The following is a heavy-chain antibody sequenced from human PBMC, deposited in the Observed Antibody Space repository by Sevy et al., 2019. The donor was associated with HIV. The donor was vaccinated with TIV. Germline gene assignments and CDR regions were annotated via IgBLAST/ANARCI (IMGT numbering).Heavy chain of an antibody. CDR1: EFIFSDHA. Sequence: GGSLRLSCAASEFIFSDHAMNWVRQTPGKGLEWVSSINGKGRSTHYADSVEGRFTISRDNSKNTLYLQMNSLRAEDTAVYYCAKTINSGGGAVPAANYYYYGMDVWGQGTTVTVSS. CDR3: AKTINSGGGAVPAANYYYYGMDV. D-gene: IGHD2-2*01. J-gene: IGHJ6*02. CDR2: INGKGRST. V-gene: IGHV3-23*01.